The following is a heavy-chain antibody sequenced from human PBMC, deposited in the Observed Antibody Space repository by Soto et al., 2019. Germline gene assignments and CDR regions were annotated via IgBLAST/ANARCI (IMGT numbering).Heavy chain of an antibody. V-gene: IGHV4-59*01. D-gene: IGHD3-10*01. CDR3: ARAAFSGSTAVPFDS. Sequence: QVQLQESGPGLVKPSETLSLTCTVSSGSISGYYWSWIRQPPGKGLEWIGYIYYRGSTNYNPSLKSRVTISVDTSKNQCSLKLSSVTAADTAVYYCARAAFSGSTAVPFDSWGQGTLVTVSS. CDR2: IYYRGST. CDR1: SGSISGYY. J-gene: IGHJ4*02.